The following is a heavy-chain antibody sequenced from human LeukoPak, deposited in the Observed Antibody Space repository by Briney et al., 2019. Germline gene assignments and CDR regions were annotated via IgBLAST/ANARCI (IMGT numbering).Heavy chain of an antibody. D-gene: IGHD3-10*01. Sequence: GGSLRLSCRASGFSFKSYAMHWVRQAPGKGLEWLAFILHDGSKTYHADTINGRFTISRDNSNNTLFLQMSSLTTEDTGVYYCAKDRYGSGNNWLDPWGQGTLVTVSS. CDR3: AKDRYGSGNNWLDP. V-gene: IGHV3-30*18. J-gene: IGHJ5*02. CDR2: ILHDGSKT. CDR1: GFSFKSYA.